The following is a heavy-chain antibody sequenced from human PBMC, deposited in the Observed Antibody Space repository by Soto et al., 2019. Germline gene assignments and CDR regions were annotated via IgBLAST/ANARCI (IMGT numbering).Heavy chain of an antibody. Sequence: SETLSLTCTVSGGSISTSSYFWAWIRQPPGKGPEWIANIFYTGSTYYNPSLKSRVTVSVDTSKNHFSLTLSSVTAADTAVYYCARLGIPTNAFDIWGQGTMVTVSS. D-gene: IGHD2-21*01. CDR3: ARLGIPTNAFDI. CDR1: GGSISTSSYF. J-gene: IGHJ3*02. V-gene: IGHV4-39*02. CDR2: IFYTGST.